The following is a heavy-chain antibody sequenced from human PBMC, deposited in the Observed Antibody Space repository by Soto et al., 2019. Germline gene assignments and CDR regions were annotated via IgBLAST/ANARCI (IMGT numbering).Heavy chain of an antibody. CDR3: GRGQAVSGTGYNYYGLYV. Sequence: QVQVVESGGGVVQPGRSLRLSCVASGFTFSDYGMHWVRQVPGKGLEWLAGIWYDGSQTFYADSVKGRLTISRDNARDTGYLQMDSLRVEDTSVYSCGRGQAVSGTGYNYYGLYVWGQGTTVTVS. CDR2: IWYDGSQT. V-gene: IGHV3-33*01. D-gene: IGHD1-1*01. J-gene: IGHJ6*02. CDR1: GFTFSDYG.